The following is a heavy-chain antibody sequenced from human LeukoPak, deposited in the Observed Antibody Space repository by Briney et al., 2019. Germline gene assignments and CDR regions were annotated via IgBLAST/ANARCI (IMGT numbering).Heavy chain of an antibody. J-gene: IGHJ4*02. CDR2: INQDGSEK. D-gene: IGHD6-19*01. V-gene: IGHV3-7*01. Sequence: GGSLRLSCAASGFTFYTYGMSWVRQAPGKGLEWVASINQDGSEKNYVDSVKGRFTISRDNAKNSLSLQMNSLRAEDTAVFYCARDKQGSFIYWGQGILVTVSS. CDR3: ARDKQGSFIY. CDR1: GFTFYTYG.